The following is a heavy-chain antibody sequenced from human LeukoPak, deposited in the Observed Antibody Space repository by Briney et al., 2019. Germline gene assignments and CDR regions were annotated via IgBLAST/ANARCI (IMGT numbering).Heavy chain of an antibody. V-gene: IGHV3-23*01. CDR2: ISGSGGST. CDR3: AKDYYYDSSGYCDY. Sequence: PGGSLRLSCAASGFTFSSYAMSWVRQAPGKGLEWVSAISGSGGSTYYADSVKGRFTTSRDNSKNTLYLQMNSLRAEDTAVYYCAKDYYYDSSGYCDYWGQGTLVTVSS. CDR1: GFTFSSYA. D-gene: IGHD3-22*01. J-gene: IGHJ4*02.